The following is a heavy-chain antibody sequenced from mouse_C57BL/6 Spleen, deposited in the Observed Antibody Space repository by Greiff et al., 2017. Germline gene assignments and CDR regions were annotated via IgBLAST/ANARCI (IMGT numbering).Heavy chain of an antibody. Sequence: QVQLQQPGTELVKPGASVKLSCKASGYTFTSYWMHWVKQRPGQGLEWIGNINPSNGGTNYNEKFKSKATLTVDKSSSTAYMQLSSLTSEDSAVXYCARKDSSGPWFAYWGQGTLVTVSA. CDR1: GYTFTSYW. D-gene: IGHD3-2*02. CDR2: INPSNGGT. J-gene: IGHJ3*01. V-gene: IGHV1-53*01. CDR3: ARKDSSGPWFAY.